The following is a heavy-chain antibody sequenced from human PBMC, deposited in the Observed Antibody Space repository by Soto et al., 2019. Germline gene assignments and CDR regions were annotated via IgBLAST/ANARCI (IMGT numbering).Heavy chain of an antibody. CDR2: FRSGGDDGTA. Sequence: PGGSLRLSCAASGFTFSSCSMSWVRQAPGKGLEWVSGFRSGGDDGTAYYADSVRGRFTISRDNSKNTLFLQMNSLRAEDTAIYYCAKKVNSGSGSQFFDYWGQGTLVTVSS. CDR1: GFTFSSCS. CDR3: AKKVNSGSGSQFFDY. J-gene: IGHJ4*02. V-gene: IGHV3-23*01. D-gene: IGHD3-10*01.